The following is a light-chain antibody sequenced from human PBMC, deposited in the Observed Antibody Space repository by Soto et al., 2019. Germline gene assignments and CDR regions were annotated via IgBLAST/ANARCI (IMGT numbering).Light chain of an antibody. CDR3: SSYTSSNTLV. Sequence: QSALTQPASVSGSPGQLITISCTGTSSDVGVYNYVSWYQQHPGKAPKLMIYEVSNRPSGVSNRFSGSKSGNTASLTISGLQAEDEADYYCSSYTSSNTLVFGGGTKLTVL. J-gene: IGLJ2*01. CDR1: SSDVGVYNY. CDR2: EVS. V-gene: IGLV2-14*01.